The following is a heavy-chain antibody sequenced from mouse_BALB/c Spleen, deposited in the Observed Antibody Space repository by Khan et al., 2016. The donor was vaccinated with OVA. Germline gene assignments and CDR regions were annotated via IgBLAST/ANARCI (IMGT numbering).Heavy chain of an antibody. Sequence: EVQLVEPGGGFMQPGGSLKLSCATSGFTFTDYYMYWVRQTPAKRLEWVAHISNRGTTTYYSDTLRDRFTISRDNAKNTLYLQMSRLKSEETAIYYCAREGDDAPLAYWGHGTLVSVSA. J-gene: IGHJ3*01. CDR1: GFTFTDYY. CDR2: ISNRGTTT. CDR3: AREGDDAPLAY. D-gene: IGHD2-3*01. V-gene: IGHV5-12*02.